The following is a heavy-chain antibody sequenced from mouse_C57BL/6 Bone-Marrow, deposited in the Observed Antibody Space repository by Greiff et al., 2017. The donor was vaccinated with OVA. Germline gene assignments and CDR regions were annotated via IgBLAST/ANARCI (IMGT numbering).Heavy chain of an antibody. V-gene: IGHV1-20*01. J-gene: IGHJ1*03. CDR2: INPYNGDT. CDR3: AGEDYGSSWDFDV. D-gene: IGHD1-1*01. Sequence: EVQLQQSGPELVKPGDSVKISCKASGYSFTGYFMNWVMQSHGKSLEWIGRINPYNGDTFYNQKFKGKATLTVDKSSSTAHMELRSLTSEDSAVYYCAGEDYGSSWDFDVWGTGTTVTVSS. CDR1: GYSFTGYF.